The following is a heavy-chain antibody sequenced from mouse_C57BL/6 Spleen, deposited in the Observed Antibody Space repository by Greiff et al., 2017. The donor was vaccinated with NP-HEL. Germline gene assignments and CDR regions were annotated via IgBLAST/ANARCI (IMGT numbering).Heavy chain of an antibody. V-gene: IGHV1-74*01. CDR1: GYTFTSYW. D-gene: IGHD1-1*01. Sequence: QVHVKQPGAELVKPGASVKVSCKASGYTFTSYWMHWVKQRPGQGLEWIGRIHPSDSDTNYNQKFKGKATLTVDKSSSTAYMQLSSLTSEDSAVYYCAISLSTVVPYYAMDYWGQGTSVTVSS. CDR3: AISLSTVVPYYAMDY. J-gene: IGHJ4*01. CDR2: IHPSDSDT.